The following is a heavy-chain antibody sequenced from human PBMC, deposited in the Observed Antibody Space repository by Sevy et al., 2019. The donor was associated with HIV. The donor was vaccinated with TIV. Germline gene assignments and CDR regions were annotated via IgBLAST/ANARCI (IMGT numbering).Heavy chain of an antibody. CDR1: GFTFSGYW. CDR2: INEDGKTK. CDR3: ARAIEAGAAY. V-gene: IGHV3-7*03. D-gene: IGHD2-15*01. Sequence: GGSLRLSCAASGFTFSGYWMHWVRQAPGKGLEWVANINEDGKTKYYVDSVKGRFSISGDNARNSLFLQMNNLRVDDTARYFCARAIEAGAAYWGQGTLVTVSS. J-gene: IGHJ4*02.